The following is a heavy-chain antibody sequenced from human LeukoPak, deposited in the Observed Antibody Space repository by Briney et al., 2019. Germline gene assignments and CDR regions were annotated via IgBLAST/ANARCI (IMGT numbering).Heavy chain of an antibody. J-gene: IGHJ4*02. CDR3: ARDGYYDSGGYLTDY. CDR2: IYPSGST. D-gene: IGHD3-22*01. V-gene: IGHV4-4*02. CDR1: GGSISSNNW. Sequence: SETLSLTCAVSGGSISSNNWWSWVRQPPGKGLEWIGEIYPSGSTNYNPSLKSRVTISVDKSKNQFSLKLSSVTAADTAVYYCARDGYYDSGGYLTDYWGQGTLVTVSS.